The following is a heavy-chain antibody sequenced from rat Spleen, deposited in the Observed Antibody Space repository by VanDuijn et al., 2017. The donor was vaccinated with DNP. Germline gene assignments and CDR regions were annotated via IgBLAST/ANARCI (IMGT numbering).Heavy chain of an antibody. V-gene: IGHV5S10*01. CDR1: GFTFSDSA. CDR3: VTRGKYGGYDY. D-gene: IGHD1-11*01. Sequence: EVQLVESGGGVVQPGNSLKLSCAASGFTFSDSAMAWVRQSPKMGLDWVATIIYDGSHTFYRDSVQGRLTISRDNAKTTLYLQMDSLRSEDTATYYCVTRGKYGGYDYWGQGVMVTDSS. J-gene: IGHJ2*01. CDR2: IIYDGSHT.